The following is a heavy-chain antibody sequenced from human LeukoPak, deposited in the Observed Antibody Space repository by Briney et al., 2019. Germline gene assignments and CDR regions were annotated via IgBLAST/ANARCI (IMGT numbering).Heavy chain of an antibody. V-gene: IGHV5-51*01. CDR1: GSRFTSYW. Sequence: GESLKISFKGSGSRFTSYWIGWVRQMPGKGLEWMGIIYPGDPDTRYSPSRQGQVTISADKSISIAYLQWSSLKASDTAMYYCAVGIAAPSYDYWGQGTLVTVSS. J-gene: IGHJ4*02. CDR3: AVGIAAPSYDY. CDR2: IYPGDPDT. D-gene: IGHD6-13*01.